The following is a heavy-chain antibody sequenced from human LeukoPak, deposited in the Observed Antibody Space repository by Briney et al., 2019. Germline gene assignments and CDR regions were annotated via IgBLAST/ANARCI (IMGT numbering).Heavy chain of an antibody. CDR3: AREGYDSSGYYKTDY. Sequence: PGGSLRLSCAASGFTFSSYWMHWVRQAPGKGLVWVSRTNSDGSSTSYADSVKGRFTISRDNAKNTLYLQMNSLRAEDTAVYYCAREGYDSSGYYKTDYWGQGTLVTVSS. CDR1: GFTFSSYW. D-gene: IGHD3-22*01. V-gene: IGHV3-74*01. CDR2: TNSDGSST. J-gene: IGHJ4*02.